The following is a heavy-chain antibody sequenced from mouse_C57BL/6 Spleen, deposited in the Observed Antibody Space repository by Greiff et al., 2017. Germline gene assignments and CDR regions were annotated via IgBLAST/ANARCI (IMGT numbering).Heavy chain of an antibody. J-gene: IGHJ2*01. Sequence: QVQLQQPGAELVMPGASVKLSCKASGYTFTSYWMHWVKQRPGQGLEWIGEIDPSDSYTNYNQKFKGKSTLTVDKSSSTAYMQLSSLTSEDSAVYYCARLGGSKDYWGQGTTLTVSS. CDR2: IDPSDSYT. D-gene: IGHD1-1*01. CDR3: ARLGGSKDY. V-gene: IGHV1-69*01. CDR1: GYTFTSYW.